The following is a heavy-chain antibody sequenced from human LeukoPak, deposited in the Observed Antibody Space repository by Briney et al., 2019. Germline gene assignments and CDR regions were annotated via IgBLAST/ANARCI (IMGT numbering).Heavy chain of an antibody. J-gene: IGHJ4*01. D-gene: IGHD2-2*03. CDR1: GFTFSSFP. CDR2: LTGSGRST. CDR3: TKEGPGPVWIPYFDY. Sequence: PGGSLRLSCAVSGFTFSSFPMSWVRQAPGKGLEWGSGLTGSGRSTYYADSVRGRFTISRDNSKNTLFLQMNSLRDDDTAVYYCTKEGPGPVWIPYFDYWGHGSMVTVSS. V-gene: IGHV3-23*01.